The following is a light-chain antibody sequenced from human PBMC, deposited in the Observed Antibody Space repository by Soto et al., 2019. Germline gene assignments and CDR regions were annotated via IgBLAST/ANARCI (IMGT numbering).Light chain of an antibody. CDR3: QAWDRGSAHV. CDR2: QDI. J-gene: IGLJ1*01. CDR1: KLGDKY. V-gene: IGLV3-1*01. Sequence: SYELTQPPSVSVSPGQTASITCSGDKLGDKYASWYQQKPGQAPVLVIYQDIKRPSGIPERFSGSNSGNTATLTISGTQAMDEADYYCQAWDRGSAHVFRTGTKLTVL.